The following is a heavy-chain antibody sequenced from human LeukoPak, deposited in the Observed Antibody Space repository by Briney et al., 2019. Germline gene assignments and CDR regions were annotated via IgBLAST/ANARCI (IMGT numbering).Heavy chain of an antibody. CDR1: GGSISSYY. Sequence: SETLSLTCTVSGGSISSYYWSWIRLPPGKGLEWIGYIYYTGATYYNPSLQSRVTISLDTSKNQFSLKLSSVTAADAAVYYCARAGYSYGTGYYFDYWGQGALVTVSS. CDR2: IYYTGAT. V-gene: IGHV4-59*01. CDR3: ARAGYSYGTGYYFDY. D-gene: IGHD5-18*01. J-gene: IGHJ4*02.